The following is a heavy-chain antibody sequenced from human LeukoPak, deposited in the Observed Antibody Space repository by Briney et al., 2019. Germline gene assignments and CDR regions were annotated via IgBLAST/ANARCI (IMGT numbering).Heavy chain of an antibody. V-gene: IGHV3-23*01. CDR2: ISGSGDST. D-gene: IGHD3/OR15-3a*01. CDR3: ANGSKGIYIIFCYGSVDY. J-gene: IGHJ4*02. Sequence: GGSLRLSCVASGFTFSPYSVHGVRQAPGKGLEWVSVISGSGDSTDYADSVKGRFTISRDSSKNTLYLQMNSLRAEDTAVYYCANGSKGIYIIFCYGSVDYWGQGTLVTGSS. CDR1: GFTFSPYS.